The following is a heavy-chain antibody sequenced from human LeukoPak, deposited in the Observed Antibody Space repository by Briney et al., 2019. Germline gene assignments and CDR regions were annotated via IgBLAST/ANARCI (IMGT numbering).Heavy chain of an antibody. D-gene: IGHD6-6*01. CDR2: INPNSGGT. V-gene: IGHV1-2*02. J-gene: IGHJ4*02. CDR3: ARARWQLVPYFDS. Sequence: ASVNVSYTPSVYTFTHYYMHWVRQAPGQGLEWMGWINPNSGGTNFAQKFQGRVAMTRDTSISTAYLELGSLRSDDTAVYFCARARWQLVPYFDSWGQGTLVTVSS. CDR1: VYTFTHYY.